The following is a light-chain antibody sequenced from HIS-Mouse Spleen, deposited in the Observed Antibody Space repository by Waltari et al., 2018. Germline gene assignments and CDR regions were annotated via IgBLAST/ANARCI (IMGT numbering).Light chain of an antibody. CDR2: GKN. V-gene: IGLV3-19*01. CDR3: NSRDSSDNHVV. J-gene: IGLJ2*01. Sequence: SSELTQDPAVSVALGQTVRITCQGDSLRSYDSSWYQQKPGQAPVLVIYGKNNRPSGIPDRFSGSSSGNTASLTITGAQAEDEADYYCNSRDSSDNHVVFGGGTKLTVL. CDR1: SLRSYD.